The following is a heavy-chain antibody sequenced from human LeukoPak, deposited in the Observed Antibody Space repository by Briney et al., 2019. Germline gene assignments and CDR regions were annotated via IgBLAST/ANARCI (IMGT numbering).Heavy chain of an antibody. Sequence: TGGSLRLSCAASGFTFSSYAMSWVRHAPGKGLEGVSAISGSGGSTYYADSVKGRFTISRDNSKNTLYLQMNTLRAEDTAVYYCAKPPSGSGSYLYYFDYWGQGTLVTVSS. CDR3: AKPPSGSGSYLYYFDY. CDR2: ISGSGGST. J-gene: IGHJ4*02. D-gene: IGHD3-10*01. V-gene: IGHV3-23*01. CDR1: GFTFSSYA.